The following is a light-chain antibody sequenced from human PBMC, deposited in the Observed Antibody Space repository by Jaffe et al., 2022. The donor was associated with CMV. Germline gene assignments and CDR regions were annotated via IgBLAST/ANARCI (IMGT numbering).Light chain of an antibody. J-gene: IGLJ2*01. CDR3: GTWDSSLTAGV. CDR2: DND. Sequence: QSVLTQPPSVSAAPGQTVSISCSGSSSNIGDNYVSWYQQLPGTAPNLLIYDNDRRPSGIPDRFSGSKAGTSATLVITGLQTGDEADYYCGTWDSSLTAGVFGGGTKLTVL. V-gene: IGLV1-51*01. CDR1: SSNIGDNY.